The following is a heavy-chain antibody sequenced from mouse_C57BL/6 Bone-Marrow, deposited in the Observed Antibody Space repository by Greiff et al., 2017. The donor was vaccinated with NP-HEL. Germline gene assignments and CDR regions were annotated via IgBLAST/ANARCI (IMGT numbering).Heavy chain of an antibody. CDR1: GYTFTSYT. J-gene: IGHJ2*01. Sequence: VQLQQSGAELARPGASVKMSCKASGYTFTSYTMHWVKQRPGQGLEWIGYINPSSGYTKYNQKFKDKATLTADKSSSTAYMQLSSLTSEDSAVYYCARPLYGSSFDYWGQGTTLTVSS. CDR2: INPSSGYT. V-gene: IGHV1-4*01. CDR3: ARPLYGSSFDY. D-gene: IGHD1-1*01.